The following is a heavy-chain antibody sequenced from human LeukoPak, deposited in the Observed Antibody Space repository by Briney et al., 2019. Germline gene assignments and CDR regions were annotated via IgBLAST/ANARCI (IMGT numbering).Heavy chain of an antibody. Sequence: SETLSLTCTVSGGSIRSSNYYWGWIRQPPGKGLEWIGSIYYSGSTYYNPSLKSRVTISVDTSKNQFSLKLSSVTAADTAVYYCARHPDTAMVFDYWGQGTLVTVSS. D-gene: IGHD5-18*01. V-gene: IGHV4-39*01. CDR1: GGSIRSSNYY. CDR2: IYYSGST. CDR3: ARHPDTAMVFDY. J-gene: IGHJ4*02.